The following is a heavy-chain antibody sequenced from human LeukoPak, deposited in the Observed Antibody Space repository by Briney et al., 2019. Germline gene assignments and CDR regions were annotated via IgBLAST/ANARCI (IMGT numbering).Heavy chain of an antibody. J-gene: IGHJ4*02. CDR2: INPNSGGT. CDR1: GYTFTGYY. CDR3: ARDGGPKLGMVGWAAYYFDY. V-gene: IGHV1-2*02. Sequence: GASVKVSCKASGYTFTGYYMHWVRQAPGQGLEWMGWINPNSGGTNYAQKFQGRVTMTRDTSISTAYMELSRLRSDDTAVYYCARDGGPKLGMVGWAAYYFDYWGQGTLVTVSS. D-gene: IGHD7-27*01.